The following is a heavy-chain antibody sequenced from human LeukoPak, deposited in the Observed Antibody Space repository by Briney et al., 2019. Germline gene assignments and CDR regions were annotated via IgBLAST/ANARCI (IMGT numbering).Heavy chain of an antibody. V-gene: IGHV4-38-2*02. J-gene: IGHJ1*01. CDR3: ASSLWDSWSGYSFQH. Sequence: SETLSLTCTVSGYSISSGYYWGWIRQPPGKGLEWIGSIYHSGSTYYNPSLKSRVTISVDTSKNQFSLKLSSVTAADTAVYYCASSLWDSWSGYSFQHWGQGTLVTVSP. D-gene: IGHD3-3*01. CDR2: IYHSGST. CDR1: GYSISSGYY.